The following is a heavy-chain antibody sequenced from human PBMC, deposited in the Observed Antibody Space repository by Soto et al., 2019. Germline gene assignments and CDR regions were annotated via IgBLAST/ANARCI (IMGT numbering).Heavy chain of an antibody. V-gene: IGHV1-69*01. CDR2: IIPIFGTA. D-gene: IGHD4-17*01. J-gene: IGHJ4*02. Sequence: QVQLVQSGAEVKKPGSSVKVSCKASGGTFSSYAISWVRQAPGQGLEWMGGIIPIFGTANYAQKFQGRVTITADESPSTAYMELSSLRSEDTAVYYCARGYYGGKWSGVTHDYWGQGTLVIVSS. CDR1: GGTFSSYA. CDR3: ARGYYGGKWSGVTHDY.